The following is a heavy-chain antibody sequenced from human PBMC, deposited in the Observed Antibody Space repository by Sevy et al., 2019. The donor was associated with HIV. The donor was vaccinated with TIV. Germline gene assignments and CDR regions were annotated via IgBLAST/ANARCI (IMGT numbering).Heavy chain of an antibody. CDR1: GYTFTRYE. D-gene: IGHD2-21*02. V-gene: IGHV1-46*01. J-gene: IGHJ4*02. CDR2: INPNGGST. CDR3: ARATSCGGDCYYFDS. Sequence: ASVKVSCQASGYTFTRYEIHWVRQAPGQGLEWMGIINPNGGSTGYAQNFQGRVTMTRDTSTSPVYMELSSLRSDETAVYYCARATSCGGDCYYFDSWGQGTLVTVSS.